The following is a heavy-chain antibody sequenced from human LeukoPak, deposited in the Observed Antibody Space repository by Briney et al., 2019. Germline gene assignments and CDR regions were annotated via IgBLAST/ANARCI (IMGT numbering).Heavy chain of an antibody. CDR3: AKEGRSLQTY. CDR2: IKEDGTET. J-gene: IGHJ4*02. V-gene: IGHV3-7*03. CDR1: GFMFSSNW. Sequence: PGGSLRLSCAVSGFMFSSNWMSWVRLAPGKGLGWVANIKEDGTETNYVDSVKGRFTISRANAKNSLYLQMNSLRVDDTAVYYCAKEGRSLQTYWGQGTLVTVSS. D-gene: IGHD5-24*01.